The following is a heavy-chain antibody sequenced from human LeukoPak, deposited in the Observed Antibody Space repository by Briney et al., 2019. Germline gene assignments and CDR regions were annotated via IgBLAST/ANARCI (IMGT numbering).Heavy chain of an antibody. D-gene: IGHD6-13*01. J-gene: IGHJ4*02. CDR2: IYYSGST. Sequence: SETLSLTCTVSGGSISSYYWSWIRQPPGKGLEWIGCIYYSGSTNYNPSLKSRVTISVDTSKNQFSLKLSSVTAADTAVYYCARVGGYSSSWYYFDYWGQGTLVTVSS. CDR3: ARVGGYSSSWYYFDY. V-gene: IGHV4-59*01. CDR1: GGSISSYY.